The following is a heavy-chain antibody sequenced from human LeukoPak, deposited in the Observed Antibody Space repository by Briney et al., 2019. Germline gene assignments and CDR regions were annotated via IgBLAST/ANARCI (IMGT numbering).Heavy chain of an antibody. D-gene: IGHD3-3*01. CDR1: GYTFTSYG. CDR3: ARVLRFMESTTYYYYGMDV. J-gene: IGHJ6*02. Sequence: SVKVSCKASGYTFTSYGISWVRQAPGQGLEWMGGIIPIFGTANYAQKFQGRVTITADESTSTAYMELSSLRSEDTAVYYCARVLRFMESTTYYYYGMDVWGQGTTVTVSS. V-gene: IGHV1-69*13. CDR2: IIPIFGTA.